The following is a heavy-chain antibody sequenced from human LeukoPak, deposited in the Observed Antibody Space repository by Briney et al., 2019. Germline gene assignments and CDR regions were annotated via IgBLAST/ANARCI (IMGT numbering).Heavy chain of an antibody. D-gene: IGHD4-11*01. CDR3: ARTTVTNNWFDP. Sequence: SETLSLTCAVSGYSISSGYYWGWIRQPPGKGLEWIGSICHSGSTYYNPSLKSRVTISVDTSKNHFSLKLTSVTAADTAVYYCARTTVTNNWFDPWGQGTLVTVSS. CDR2: ICHSGST. CDR1: GYSISSGYY. V-gene: IGHV4-38-2*01. J-gene: IGHJ5*02.